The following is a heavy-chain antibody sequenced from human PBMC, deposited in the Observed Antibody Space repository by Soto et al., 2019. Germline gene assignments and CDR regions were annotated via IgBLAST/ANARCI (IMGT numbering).Heavy chain of an antibody. CDR1: GNNVSTNSAG. V-gene: IGHV6-1*01. Sequence: SHTLSLTCVISGNNVSTNSAGWNWIRQSPSRGLEWLGRTYYRSKWNNDYAVSLKGRINVNPDTSKNQFSLHLHSVTPEDTGVYYCARNSWNAPPAFDFWGQGIQVTVSS. J-gene: IGHJ4*02. CDR3: ARNSWNAPPAFDF. D-gene: IGHD1-1*01. CDR2: TYYRSKWNN.